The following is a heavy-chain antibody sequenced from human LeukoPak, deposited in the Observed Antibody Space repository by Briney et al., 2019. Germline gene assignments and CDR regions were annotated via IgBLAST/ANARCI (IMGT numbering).Heavy chain of an antibody. D-gene: IGHD3-10*01. V-gene: IGHV3-30*02. Sequence: GGSLRLSCAASGFTFSSYGMHWVRQAPGKVLEWVAFIRYDGSNKYYADSVKGRFTISRDNSKNTLYLQMNSLRAEDTAVYYCAREGGGYYYYYMDVWGKGTTVTVSS. CDR1: GFTFSSYG. CDR2: IRYDGSNK. CDR3: AREGGGYYYYYMDV. J-gene: IGHJ6*03.